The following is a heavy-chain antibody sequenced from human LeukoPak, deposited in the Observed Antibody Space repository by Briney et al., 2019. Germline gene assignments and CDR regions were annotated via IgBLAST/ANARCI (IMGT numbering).Heavy chain of an antibody. CDR3: ASAHTTTVAAFDS. Sequence: GASVKVSCKASGYTFTSYYMHWVRQAPGQGLEWMGIINPSGGSTSYAQKFQGRVTMTRDMSTSTVYMELSSLRSDDAAVYYCASAHTTTVAAFDSWGQGTLVTVSS. CDR1: GYTFTSYY. J-gene: IGHJ4*02. D-gene: IGHD6-19*01. V-gene: IGHV1-46*01. CDR2: INPSGGST.